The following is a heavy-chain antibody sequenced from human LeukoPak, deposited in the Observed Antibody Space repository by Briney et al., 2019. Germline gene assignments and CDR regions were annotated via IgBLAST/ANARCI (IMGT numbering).Heavy chain of an antibody. J-gene: IGHJ4*02. CDR2: ISSSSSYI. D-gene: IGHD2-21*01. V-gene: IGHV3-21*01. CDR1: GFTFSGYA. CDR3: ARDGGNCGGDCYQDFDY. Sequence: PGGSLRLSCAASGFTFSGYAMSWVRQAPGKGLEWVSSISSSSSYIYYADSVKGRFTISRDNAKNSLYLQMNSLRAEDTAVYYCARDGGNCGGDCYQDFDYWGQGTLVTVSS.